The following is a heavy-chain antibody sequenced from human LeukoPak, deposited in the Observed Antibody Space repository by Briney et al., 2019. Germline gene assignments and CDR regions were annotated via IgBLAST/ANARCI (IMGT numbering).Heavy chain of an antibody. V-gene: IGHV1-69*13. J-gene: IGHJ4*02. CDR1: GGTFSNYA. CDR3: ARTSREMTTSTGYFDY. CDR2: IIPIFGTA. D-gene: IGHD5-24*01. Sequence: AASVKVSCKASGGTFSNYAISWVRQAPGQGLEWMGGIIPIFGTANYAQKFQGRVTITADESTYTAYMELSSLRSEDTAVYYCARTSREMTTSTGYFDYWGQGTLVTVSS.